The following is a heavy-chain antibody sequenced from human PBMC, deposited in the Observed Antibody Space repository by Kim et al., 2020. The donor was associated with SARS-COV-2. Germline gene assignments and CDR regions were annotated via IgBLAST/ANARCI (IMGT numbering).Heavy chain of an antibody. CDR1: GGSISSGGYY. CDR3: ARVIAVAGYNWFDP. J-gene: IGHJ5*02. CDR2: IYYSGST. D-gene: IGHD6-19*01. Sequence: SETLSLTCTVSGGSISSGGYYWSWIRQHPGKGLEWIGYIYYSGSTYYNPSLKSRVTISVDTSKNQFSLKLSSVTAADTAVYYCARVIAVAGYNWFDPWGQGTLVTVSS. V-gene: IGHV4-31*03.